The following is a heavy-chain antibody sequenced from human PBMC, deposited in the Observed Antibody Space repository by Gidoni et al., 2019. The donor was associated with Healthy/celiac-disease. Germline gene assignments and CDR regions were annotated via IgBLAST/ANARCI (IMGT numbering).Heavy chain of an antibody. CDR3: APQLVTSGAFDI. Sequence: QVQLQESGPGLVKPSETLSLTCTVSGYSISSGYYWGWIRQPPGKGLEWIGSIYHSGSTYYNPSLKSRVTISVDTSKNQFSLKLSSVTAADTAVYYCAPQLVTSGAFDIWGQGTMVTVSS. CDR1: GYSISSGYY. J-gene: IGHJ3*02. D-gene: IGHD2-2*01. V-gene: IGHV4-38-2*02. CDR2: IYHSGST.